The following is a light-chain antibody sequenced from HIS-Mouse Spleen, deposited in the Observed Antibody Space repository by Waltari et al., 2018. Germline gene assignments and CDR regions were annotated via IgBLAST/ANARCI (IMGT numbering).Light chain of an antibody. Sequence: SYELTQPPSVSVSPGQTARITCPGDALPKKYAYWYQMKSGQAPGVVIYEDSKRPSGIPERFSGSSSGTMATLTISGAQVEDEADYYCYSTDSSGNHRVFGGGTKLTVL. V-gene: IGLV3-10*01. J-gene: IGLJ2*01. CDR2: EDS. CDR1: ALPKKY. CDR3: YSTDSSGNHRV.